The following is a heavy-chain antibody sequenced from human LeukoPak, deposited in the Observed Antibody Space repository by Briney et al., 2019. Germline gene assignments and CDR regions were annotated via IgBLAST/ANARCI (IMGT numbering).Heavy chain of an antibody. Sequence: ASVKVSCKASGYTFTSYGISCVRQAPGQGLEWMGWISAYNGNTNYAQKLQGRVTMTTDTSTSTAYMELRSLRSDDTAVYYCARDRYYYDSSGYPPPLDYWGQGTLVTVSS. CDR3: ARDRYYYDSSGYPPPLDY. CDR2: ISAYNGNT. D-gene: IGHD3-22*01. J-gene: IGHJ4*02. CDR1: GYTFTSYG. V-gene: IGHV1-18*01.